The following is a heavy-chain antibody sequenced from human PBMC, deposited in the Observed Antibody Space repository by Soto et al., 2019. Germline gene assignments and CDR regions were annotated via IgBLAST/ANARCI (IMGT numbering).Heavy chain of an antibody. J-gene: IGHJ6*02. Sequence: EVQLVESGGGLVQPGGSLRLSCAASGFTFSTYEMNWVRQAPGKGLEWVSYISSSGSTIYYADSVKGRFTISRDNAKNSLYLQMNSLRAEDTAVYYCAKVTKRAAAGRYEYYKYGMDVWGQGTTVTVSS. CDR2: ISSSGSTI. CDR3: AKVTKRAAAGRYEYYKYGMDV. D-gene: IGHD6-13*01. V-gene: IGHV3-48*03. CDR1: GFTFSTYE.